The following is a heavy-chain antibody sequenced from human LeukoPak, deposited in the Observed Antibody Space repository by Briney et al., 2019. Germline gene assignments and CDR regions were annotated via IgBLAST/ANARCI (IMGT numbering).Heavy chain of an antibody. CDR2: ISGSGGST. CDR1: GFTFSDYY. V-gene: IGHV3-23*01. Sequence: GGSLRLSCTVSGFTFSDYYMSWIRQAPGKGLEWVSAISGSGGSTYYADSVKGRFTISRDNSKNTLYLQMNSLRAEDTALYYCAKDYGPLSSYWGQGTLVTVSS. J-gene: IGHJ4*02. D-gene: IGHD4-17*01. CDR3: AKDYGPLSSY.